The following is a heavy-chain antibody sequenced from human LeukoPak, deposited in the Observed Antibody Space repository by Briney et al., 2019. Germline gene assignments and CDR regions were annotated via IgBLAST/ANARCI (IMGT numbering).Heavy chain of an antibody. J-gene: IGHJ4*02. Sequence: GGSLRLSCVASGFTFGSYAMTWVRQSPVRGLEWVSTVSGGGGDTYYGDSVKGRFTISRDNSKNTLYLQMNSLRVEDTAIYYWAKDLGVAVNDFWGQGTLVTVSS. D-gene: IGHD6-19*01. CDR3: AKDLGVAVNDF. V-gene: IGHV3-23*01. CDR2: VSGGGGDT. CDR1: GFTFGSYA.